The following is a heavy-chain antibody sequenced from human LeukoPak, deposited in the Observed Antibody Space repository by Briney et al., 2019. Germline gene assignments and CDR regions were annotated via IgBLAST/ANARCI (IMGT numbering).Heavy chain of an antibody. Sequence: PSETLSLTCTVSGDSISSSNYYWGWIRQPPGKGLEWIGSIYYSGSTNYNPSLKSRVTISVDASQNQFSLKLSSVTAADTAVYYCARQGYSSGFYYFDYWGQGTLVTVSS. CDR2: IYYSGST. V-gene: IGHV4-39*07. CDR1: GDSISSSNYY. J-gene: IGHJ4*02. D-gene: IGHD6-19*01. CDR3: ARQGYSSGFYYFDY.